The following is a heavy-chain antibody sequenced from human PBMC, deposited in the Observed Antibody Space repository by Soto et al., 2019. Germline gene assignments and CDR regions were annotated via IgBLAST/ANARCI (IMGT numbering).Heavy chain of an antibody. V-gene: IGHV3-74*03. CDR2: IDTDGSTT. Sequence: GGSLRLSCAASGFTFSSYWMHWVRQAPGKGLVWLSRIDTDGSTTKYADSVKGRFTISRDNAKNTVYLQMSSLRAEDTAVYFCERSAVPIQLYGADVWGQGTTVTVSS. J-gene: IGHJ6*02. D-gene: IGHD2-8*01. CDR1: GFTFSSYW. CDR3: ERSAVPIQLYGADV.